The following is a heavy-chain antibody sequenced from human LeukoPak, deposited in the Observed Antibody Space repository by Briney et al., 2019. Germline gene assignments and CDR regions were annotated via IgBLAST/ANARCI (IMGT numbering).Heavy chain of an antibody. CDR3: ARRITVTTLFESWFDP. CDR2: IYYSGST. D-gene: IGHD4-17*01. Sequence: SETLSLTCTVSGGSISSSSYYWGWIRQPPGKGLEWIGSIYYSGSTYYNPSLKSRVTISVDTSKNQFSLKLSSMTAADTAVYYCARRITVTTLFESWFDPWGQGTLVTVSS. V-gene: IGHV4-39*01. J-gene: IGHJ5*02. CDR1: GGSISSSSYY.